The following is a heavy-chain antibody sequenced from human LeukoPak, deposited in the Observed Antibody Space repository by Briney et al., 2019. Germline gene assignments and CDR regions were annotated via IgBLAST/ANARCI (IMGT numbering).Heavy chain of an antibody. Sequence: GESLKISCKGSGYSFTSYWIGWVRQMPGKGLEWMGIIYPGDSDTRYSPSFQGQVTISADKSISTAYLQCSSLKASDTAMYYCARGPDIVVVPAAQSNWFDPWGQGTLVTVSS. CDR1: GYSFTSYW. CDR2: IYPGDSDT. CDR3: ARGPDIVVVPAAQSNWFDP. J-gene: IGHJ5*02. V-gene: IGHV5-51*01. D-gene: IGHD2-2*01.